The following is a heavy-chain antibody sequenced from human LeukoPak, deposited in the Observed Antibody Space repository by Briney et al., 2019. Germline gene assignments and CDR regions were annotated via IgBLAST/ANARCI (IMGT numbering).Heavy chain of an antibody. CDR1: SGSISSYY. V-gene: IGHV4-34*01. J-gene: IGHJ5*02. Sequence: SETLSLTCTVSSGSISSYYWSWIRQPPGKGLEWIGEINHSGSTNYNPSLKSRVTISVDTSKNQFSLKLSSVTAADTAVYYCARGQSGGQPVWFDPWGQGTLVTVSS. CDR3: ARGQSGGQPVWFDP. D-gene: IGHD6-6*01. CDR2: INHSGST.